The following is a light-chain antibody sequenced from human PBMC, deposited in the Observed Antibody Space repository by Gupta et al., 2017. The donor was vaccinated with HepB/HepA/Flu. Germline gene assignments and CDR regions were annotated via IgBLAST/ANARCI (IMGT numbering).Light chain of an antibody. J-gene: IGLJ3*02. CDR3: VLYMGSGIWV. CDR1: LGSVSSNYY. CDR2: NTD. Sequence: QMMLTLEPLLSVSAGETVTLICGFRLGSVSSNYYPSWYQLTPGRAPRTVIYNTDTRSSGVPDRFSGSILGNEAALTITGAQADDESDYYCVLYMGSGIWVFGGGTKLTVL. V-gene: IGLV8-61*01.